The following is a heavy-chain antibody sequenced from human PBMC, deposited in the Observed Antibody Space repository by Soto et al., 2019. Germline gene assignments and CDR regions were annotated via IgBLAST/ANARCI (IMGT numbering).Heavy chain of an antibody. CDR2: FYYSGST. V-gene: IGHV4-39*01. CDR3: ARSVGDYYYGMDV. Sequence: SETLSLTCTVSGASITSTSYHWGWIRQPPGKGLEWIGNFYYSGSTYYNPSLRSRVTISVDASKNQFSVKVSSVTATDTAVYYCARSVGDYYYGMDVWGQGTTVTISS. CDR1: GASITSTSYH. J-gene: IGHJ6*02. D-gene: IGHD1-26*01.